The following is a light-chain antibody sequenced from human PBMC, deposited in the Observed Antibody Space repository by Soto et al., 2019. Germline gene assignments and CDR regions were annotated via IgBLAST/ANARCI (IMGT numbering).Light chain of an antibody. V-gene: IGKV3-20*01. J-gene: IGKJ2*01. CDR2: GVC. Sequence: ETVLTQSPGTVSLSPGERATLSCTTSQSVRSDYLAWYQQKPGQAPRLLIYGVCNRATGITDKFSGSGSGTDFTLTISGLEPEDSGVYYFQQYDGSPRTFGQGTKVEI. CDR3: QQYDGSPRT. CDR1: QSVRSDY.